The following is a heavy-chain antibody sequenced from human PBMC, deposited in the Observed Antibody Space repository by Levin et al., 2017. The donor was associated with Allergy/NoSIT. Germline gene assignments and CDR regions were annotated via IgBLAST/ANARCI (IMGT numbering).Heavy chain of an antibody. CDR2: IWYDGSSK. V-gene: IGHV3-33*01. CDR3: ARDRTAYSGYDSSDY. J-gene: IGHJ4*02. D-gene: IGHD5-12*01. CDR1: GFTFSGYA. Sequence: LSLTCAASGFTFSGYAMHWVRQAPGKGLEWVAVIWYDGSSKYYADSVKGRFTISRDNSKNTLYLQMNSLRAEDTAVYYCARDRTAYSGYDSSDYWGQGTLVTVSS.